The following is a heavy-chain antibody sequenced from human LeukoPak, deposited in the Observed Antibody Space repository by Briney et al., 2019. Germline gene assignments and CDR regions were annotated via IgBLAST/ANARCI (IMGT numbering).Heavy chain of an antibody. D-gene: IGHD2-15*01. V-gene: IGHV4-39*01. Sequence: PSETLSLTCTVSGGSISSSSYYWGWIRQPPGKGLEWIGSIYYSGSTYYNPSLKSRVTISVDTSKNQFSLKLSSVTAADTAVYYCARRGYCSGGSCSTFGGVISRFDYWGQGTLVTVSS. CDR3: ARRGYCSGGSCSTFGGVISRFDY. J-gene: IGHJ4*02. CDR2: IYYSGST. CDR1: GGSISSSSYY.